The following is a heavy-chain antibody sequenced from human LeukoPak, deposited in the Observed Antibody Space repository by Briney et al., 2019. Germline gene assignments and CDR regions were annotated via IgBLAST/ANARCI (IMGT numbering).Heavy chain of an antibody. CDR1: GGTFSSYA. D-gene: IGHD2-2*01. CDR2: IIPIFGTA. J-gene: IGHJ4*02. CDR3: ARSSIVVVPAAIVSFYY. V-gene: IGHV1-69*13. Sequence: SVKVSCKASGGTFSSYAISWVRQAPGQGLEWMGGIIPIFGTANYAQKFQGRVTITADESTSTAYMELSSLRSEDTAVYYCARSSIVVVPAAIVSFYYWGQGTLVTVSS.